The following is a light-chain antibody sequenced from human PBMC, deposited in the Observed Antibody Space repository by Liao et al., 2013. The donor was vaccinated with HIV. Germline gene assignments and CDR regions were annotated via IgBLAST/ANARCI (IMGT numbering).Light chain of an antibody. J-gene: IGLJ2*01. CDR1: NIGSKS. CDR2: YDS. V-gene: IGLV3-21*01. Sequence: SYVLTQPPSVSVAPGKTARITCGGNNIGSKSVHWYQQKPGQAPVVVIYYDSDRPSGIPERFSGSSSGTTVTLTISGVQAEDEADYYCQSADSSGTVVFGGGTKLTVL. CDR3: QSADSSGTVV.